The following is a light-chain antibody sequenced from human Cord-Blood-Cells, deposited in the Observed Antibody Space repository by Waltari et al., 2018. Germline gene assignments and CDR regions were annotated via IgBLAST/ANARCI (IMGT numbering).Light chain of an antibody. CDR3: SSYTSSSTV. Sequence: QSALTQPASVSGSPGQSITISCTGTSSDVGGYNYVSWYQQHPGKAPKLMIYDVSKRPSWVSNRFSGSKSGDTAALTISVLQAEDEADYYCSSYTSSSTVFGGGTKLTVL. J-gene: IGLJ3*02. V-gene: IGLV2-14*01. CDR1: SSDVGGYNY. CDR2: DVS.